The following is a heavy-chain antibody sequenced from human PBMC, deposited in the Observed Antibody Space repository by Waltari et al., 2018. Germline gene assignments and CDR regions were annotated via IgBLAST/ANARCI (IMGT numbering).Heavy chain of an antibody. CDR2: ISSSSSYI. CDR3: ASEIVGDILDDAMDV. J-gene: IGHJ6*02. CDR1: GFTFSLYR. D-gene: IGHD1-26*01. Sequence: EVQLVESGGGLVTPGGSLRLSCAGSGFTFSLYRMYWVRQAPGRGLGWVSSISSSSSYIYYADSVKGRFTISRDNAKNSLYLQMNSLRAEDTAVYYCASEIVGDILDDAMDVWGQGTTVTVSS. V-gene: IGHV3-21*01.